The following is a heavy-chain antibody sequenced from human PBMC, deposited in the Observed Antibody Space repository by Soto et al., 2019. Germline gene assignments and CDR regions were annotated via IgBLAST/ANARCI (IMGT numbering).Heavy chain of an antibody. V-gene: IGHV1-18*01. CDR2: ISGYNGNT. D-gene: IGHD6-13*01. J-gene: IGHJ4*02. CDR3: ARGLKHGSTWNYIDY. Sequence: ASVKVSCKASGYTFTKYGISWVRQAPGQGLEWMGWISGYNGNTDYSEKVQGRVTMTTDTSTSTAYVELKSLKSDDTAIYYCARGLKHGSTWNYIDYWGQGNQVTVSS. CDR1: GYTFTKYG.